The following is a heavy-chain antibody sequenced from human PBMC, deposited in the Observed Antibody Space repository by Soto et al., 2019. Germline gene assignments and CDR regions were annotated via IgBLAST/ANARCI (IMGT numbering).Heavy chain of an antibody. V-gene: IGHV1-69*13. D-gene: IGHD3-3*01. CDR1: GGTFSSYA. J-gene: IGHJ6*02. CDR3: ARARYYDFWSGYAAGSYYYGMDV. Sequence: SVKVSCKASGGTFSSYAISWVRQAPGQGLEWMGGIIPIFGTANYAQKFQGRVTITADESTSTAYMELSSLRSEDTAVYYCARARYYDFWSGYAAGSYYYGMDVWGQGTTVTVSS. CDR2: IIPIFGTA.